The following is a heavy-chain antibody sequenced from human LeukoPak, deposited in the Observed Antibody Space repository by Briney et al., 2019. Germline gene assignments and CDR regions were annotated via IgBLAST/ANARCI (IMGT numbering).Heavy chain of an antibody. D-gene: IGHD6-19*01. CDR1: GFTFSSYW. CDR3: ARYLTSGWYDGFFDY. V-gene: IGHV3-7*01. CDR2: IKQDGSEK. J-gene: IGHJ4*02. Sequence: GGSLRLSCAASGFTFSSYWMSWVRQAPGKGLEWVANIKQDGSEKYYVDSVKGRFTISRDNAKNSLYLQMNSLRAEDTAVYYCARYLTSGWYDGFFDYWGQGTLVTVSS.